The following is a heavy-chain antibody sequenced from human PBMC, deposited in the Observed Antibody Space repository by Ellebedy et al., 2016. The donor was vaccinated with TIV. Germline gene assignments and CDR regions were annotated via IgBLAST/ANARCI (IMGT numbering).Heavy chain of an antibody. CDR2: INPNNGDT. Sequence: AASVKVSCKASGYTFTGYYIHWVRQAPGQGLEWMAWINPNNGDTAFAQSLQGRVTMTTDTSISPAYMELSSLTSDDTAVYYCVRDLTKPLKGDYWGQGTLVTFSS. J-gene: IGHJ4*02. CDR3: VRDLTKPLKGDY. CDR1: GYTFTGYY. V-gene: IGHV1-2*02. D-gene: IGHD1-14*01.